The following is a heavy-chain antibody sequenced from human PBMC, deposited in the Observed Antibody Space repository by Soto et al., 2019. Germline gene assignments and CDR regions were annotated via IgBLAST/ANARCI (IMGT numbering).Heavy chain of an antibody. CDR3: ARGLSPYYAMDV. CDR1: GCTFGAFG. V-gene: IGHV3-30*03. D-gene: IGHD3-16*02. Sequence: GSKRLRCAAAGCTFGAFGVRRVRQAPGKGLEWVAVISFDGGNTYYADSVQGRFTISRDNSKNTLYLQMSSLRVEDTAVYYCARGLSPYYAMDVWGQGTRVTVSS. CDR2: ISFDGGNT. J-gene: IGHJ6*02.